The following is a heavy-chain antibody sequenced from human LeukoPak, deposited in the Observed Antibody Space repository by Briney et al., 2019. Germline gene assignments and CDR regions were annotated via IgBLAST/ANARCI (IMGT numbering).Heavy chain of an antibody. CDR3: AKRGVVIRVILVGFHKEAYYFDS. V-gene: IGHV3-23*01. Sequence: GGSLRLSCAVSGITLSHYGVSWVRQAPGKGLEWVAGIGGSGGRTNYADSVKGRFTISRYNPKNTLYLQMNSLRAEDTAVYFCAKRGVVIRVILVGFHKEAYYFDSWGQGALVIVSS. J-gene: IGHJ4*02. CDR1: GITLSHYG. CDR2: IGGSGGRT. D-gene: IGHD3-22*01.